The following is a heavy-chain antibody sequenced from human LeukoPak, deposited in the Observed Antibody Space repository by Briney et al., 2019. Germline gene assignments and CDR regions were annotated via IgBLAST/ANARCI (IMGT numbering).Heavy chain of an antibody. D-gene: IGHD2-2*02. Sequence: GGSLRLSCTTSGFNFRAYWMAWVRQAPGKGLEGVAFIRYDGSNKYYADSVKGRFTVSRDNAKNTLFLQVNSLRAEDTAVYYCAKDGVLSRYCDSTTCYTSPTATRYMDVWGKGTTVTVSS. J-gene: IGHJ6*03. CDR2: IRYDGSNK. CDR3: AKDGVLSRYCDSTTCYTSPTATRYMDV. V-gene: IGHV3-30*02. CDR1: GFNFRAYW.